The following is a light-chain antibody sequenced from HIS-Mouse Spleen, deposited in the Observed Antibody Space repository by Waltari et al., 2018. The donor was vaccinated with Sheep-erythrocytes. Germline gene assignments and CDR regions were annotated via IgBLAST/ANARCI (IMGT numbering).Light chain of an antibody. CDR3: RSCAGINNWV. V-gene: IGLV2-8*01. J-gene: IGLJ3*02. CDR2: ELC. Sequence: QSALTQPPSASGSPGQSFTISCTGTSSDVGGYNYVSWYQQHPGKAPKLMIYELCKRPSGVRGRFSGSKSGHAASRTVSVLQAEDEAVYSCRSCAGINNWVFGRGAKLTVL. CDR1: SSDVGGYNY.